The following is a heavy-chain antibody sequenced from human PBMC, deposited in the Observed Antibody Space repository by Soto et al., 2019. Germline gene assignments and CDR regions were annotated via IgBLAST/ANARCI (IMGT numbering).Heavy chain of an antibody. D-gene: IGHD3-16*01. V-gene: IGHV3-11*06. J-gene: IGHJ6*02. CDR1: GFSVGDNY. Sequence: QVQLAESGGGLVEPGGSLRLSCAASGFSVGDNYMTWIRQAPGKGLEWLSYSSSSGGYTNYADSVKGRFTISRDNAKNSLYLQMDSLRAEDTAVYFCARSSGRRHVFTFDYGLDVWGQGTTVTVSS. CDR3: ARSSGRRHVFTFDYGLDV. CDR2: SSSSGGYT.